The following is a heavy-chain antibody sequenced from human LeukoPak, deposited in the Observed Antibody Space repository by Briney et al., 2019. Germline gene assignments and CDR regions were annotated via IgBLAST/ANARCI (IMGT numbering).Heavy chain of an antibody. Sequence: HAGGSLRLSCAASGFTFSGSAMHWDRQASGKGLEWVGRIRSKANSYATAYAASVKGRFTISRDDSKNTAYLQMNSLKTEDTAVYYCTRLSSRDYVWGSYRYTAGFEYWGQGTLVTVSS. CDR1: GFTFSGSA. J-gene: IGHJ4*02. CDR3: TRLSSRDYVWGSYRYTAGFEY. D-gene: IGHD3-16*02. V-gene: IGHV3-73*01. CDR2: IRSKANSYAT.